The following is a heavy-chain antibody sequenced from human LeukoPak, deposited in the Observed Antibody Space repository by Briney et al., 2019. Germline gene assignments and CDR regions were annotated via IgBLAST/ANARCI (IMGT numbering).Heavy chain of an antibody. CDR1: GFTFNSYA. CDR2: ISGSGGST. Sequence: GGSLRLSCAASGFTFNSYAMSWVRQAPGKGLEWVSAISGSGGSTYYADSVKGRFTISRDNSKNTLYLQMNSLIVEDTAVYYCAKDLTGGSTRVVPAANPFDPWGQGTLVTVSS. CDR3: AKDLTGGSTRVVPAANPFDP. J-gene: IGHJ5*02. D-gene: IGHD2-2*01. V-gene: IGHV3-23*01.